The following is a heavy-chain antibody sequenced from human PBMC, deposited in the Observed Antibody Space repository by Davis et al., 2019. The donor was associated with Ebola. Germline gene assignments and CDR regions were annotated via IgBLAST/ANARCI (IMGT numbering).Heavy chain of an antibody. CDR2: ITGSGGST. V-gene: IGHV3-23*01. CDR1: GFTFSSYA. D-gene: IGHD5-12*01. J-gene: IGHJ4*02. Sequence: GESLKISCAASGFTFSSYAMSWVRQAPGKGLEWVSAITGSGGSTYYTDSVKGRFTISRDNSKNTLYLQMNSLRAEDTAVYYCAKDRGSGMVWGQGTLVTVSS. CDR3: AKDRGSGMV.